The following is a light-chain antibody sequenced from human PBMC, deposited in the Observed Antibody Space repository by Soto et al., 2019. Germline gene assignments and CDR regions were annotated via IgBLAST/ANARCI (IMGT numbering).Light chain of an antibody. CDR2: GAS. CDR3: QHYNNWPLT. J-gene: IGKJ4*01. Sequence: EIVMTQSPASLSVSPGETATLSCMASQSVTSNLAGYQQKPGQAPRLLIYGASTRATGIPARFSGSGSGTEFTLTITSLQSEDFAVYYCQHYNNWPLTVGGGTNVESK. V-gene: IGKV3-15*01. CDR1: QSVTSN.